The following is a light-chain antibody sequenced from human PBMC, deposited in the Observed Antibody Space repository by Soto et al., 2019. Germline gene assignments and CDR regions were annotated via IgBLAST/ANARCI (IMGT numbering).Light chain of an antibody. CDR2: AAS. CDR1: QGISNY. CDR3: QKYNSAPPWT. V-gene: IGKV1-27*01. Sequence: DIQMTQSPSSLSASVGDRVTITCRASQGISNYLAWYQQKPGKVPKPLIYAASTLQSGVPSRFSGSGSGTDFTLTISSLQPEDVATYYCQKYNSAPPWTFGQGTKVEIK. J-gene: IGKJ1*01.